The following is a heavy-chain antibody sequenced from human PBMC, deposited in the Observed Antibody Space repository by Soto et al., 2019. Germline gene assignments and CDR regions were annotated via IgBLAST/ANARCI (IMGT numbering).Heavy chain of an antibody. V-gene: IGHV3-64*01. Sequence: GGSLRLSCATCGFTFSTYAMHWVRQAPGKGLEYVSAISSNGRSTYYANSVKGRFTISRDNSKNTLYLQMDSLRAEDMAVYYCARDRCTNGVCCAPSDYWGQGTLVTVSS. CDR2: ISSNGRST. J-gene: IGHJ4*02. D-gene: IGHD2-8*01. CDR1: GFTFSTYA. CDR3: ARDRCTNGVCCAPSDY.